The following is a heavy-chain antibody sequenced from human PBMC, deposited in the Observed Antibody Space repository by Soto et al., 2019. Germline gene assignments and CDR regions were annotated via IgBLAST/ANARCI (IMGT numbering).Heavy chain of an antibody. CDR2: IIPIFGTA. CDR3: AREHSRGPHSSGWYFDY. V-gene: IGHV1-69*13. Sequence: EASVKVSCKASGGTFSSYAISWVRQAPGQGLEWMGGIIPIFGTANYAQKFQGRVTITADESTSTAYMELSSLRSEDTAVYYCAREHSRGPHSSGWYFDYWGQGTLVTVSS. J-gene: IGHJ4*02. D-gene: IGHD6-19*01. CDR1: GGTFSSYA.